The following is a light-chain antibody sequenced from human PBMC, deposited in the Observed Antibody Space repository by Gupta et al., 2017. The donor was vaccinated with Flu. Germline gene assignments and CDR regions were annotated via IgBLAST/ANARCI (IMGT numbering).Light chain of an antibody. Sequence: TLSLSPGERATLACRASQSVDSSYLAWYQQKPGQAPRLLIYGASSRDTGITDRFSGSGSGKDFTLTISRREQEDFAVYYCQQYCSSVGITFGQGARLEIK. CDR1: QSVDSSY. V-gene: IGKV3-20*01. CDR2: GAS. CDR3: QQYCSSVGIT. J-gene: IGKJ5*01.